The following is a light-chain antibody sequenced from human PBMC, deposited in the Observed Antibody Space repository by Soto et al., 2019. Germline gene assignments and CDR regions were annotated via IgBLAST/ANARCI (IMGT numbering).Light chain of an antibody. CDR1: QSVSSSH. V-gene: IGKV3-20*01. CDR3: QQCGSWRGT. CDR2: GVS. J-gene: IGKJ1*01. Sequence: EIVLTQSPGTLSLSPGDTATLSCRSSQSVSSSHFAWYPQKPGQAPRLLIYGVSSRATGIPDRFSGSGSGTDFTLTISRLEPEDFAVYYCQQCGSWRGTCGQGTKGDIK.